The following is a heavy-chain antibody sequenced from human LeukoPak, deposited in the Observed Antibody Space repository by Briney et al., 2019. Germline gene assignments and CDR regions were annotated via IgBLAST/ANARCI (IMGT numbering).Heavy chain of an antibody. CDR3: VRAPPYSSASWGYYGMDV. D-gene: IGHD6-19*01. CDR2: IGTRGDT. V-gene: IGHV3-13*01. J-gene: IGHJ6*02. Sequence: PGGSLRLSCAASGLTLSRYDMHWVRHATGEGLEWVSAIGTRGDTYYAGSVKGRFTMSRENAKNSSYLQMNSLSAGDTAVYYCVRAPPYSSASWGYYGMDVWGQGTTVTVSS. CDR1: GLTLSRYD.